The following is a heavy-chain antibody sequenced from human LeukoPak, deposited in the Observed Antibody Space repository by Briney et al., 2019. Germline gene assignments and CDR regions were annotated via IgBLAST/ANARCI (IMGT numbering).Heavy chain of an antibody. V-gene: IGHV3-23*01. CDR1: GFTFSSYA. CDR2: ISGSGGST. CDR3: AKDEGLVGATTFDY. Sequence: GGSLRLSCAASGFTFSSYAMSWVPQAPGKGLEWVSAISGSGGSTYYADSVKGRFTISRDNSKNTLYLQMNSLRAEDTAVYYCAKDEGLVGATTFDYWGQGTLVTVSS. D-gene: IGHD1-26*01. J-gene: IGHJ4*02.